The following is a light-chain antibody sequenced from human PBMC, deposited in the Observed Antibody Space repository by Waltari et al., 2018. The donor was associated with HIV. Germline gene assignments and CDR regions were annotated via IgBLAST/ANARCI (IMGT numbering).Light chain of an antibody. J-gene: IGLJ1*01. CDR3: AAWDDSLNGHV. Sequence: QSVLTQPPSASGTPGQRVTISCSGRSSHIGSNTVNWYQQLPGTAPKLLIYSNNQRPSGVPDRFSGSKSGTSASLAISGLQSEDEADYYCAAWDDSLNGHVFGTGTKVTVL. CDR1: SSHIGSNT. V-gene: IGLV1-44*01. CDR2: SNN.